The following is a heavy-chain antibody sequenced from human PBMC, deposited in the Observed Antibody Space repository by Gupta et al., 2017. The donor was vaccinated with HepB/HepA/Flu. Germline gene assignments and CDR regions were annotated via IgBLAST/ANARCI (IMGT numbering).Heavy chain of an antibody. CDR2: ISYDGSNK. CDR3: AKDVNLETQVFDY. CDR1: GFTFSSYG. V-gene: IGHV3-30*18. Sequence: QVQLVESGGGVVQPGRSLRLSCAASGFTFSSYGMHWVRQAPGKGLEWVAVISYDGSNKYYADSVKGRFTISRDNSKNTLYLQMNSLRAEDTAVYYCAKDVNLETQVFDYWGQGTLVTVSS. J-gene: IGHJ4*02.